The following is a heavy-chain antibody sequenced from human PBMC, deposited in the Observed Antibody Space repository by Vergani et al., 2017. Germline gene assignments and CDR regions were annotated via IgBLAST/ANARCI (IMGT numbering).Heavy chain of an antibody. CDR1: GDSVTSKSAA. Sequence: QVQLQQSGPGLVKPSQTLSLTCAISGDSVTSKSAAWNWIRQSPSRGLKWLGRTYFKSRWYNEYAISVKSRITSNPYTYKNKFSMQLNSVTPEDTAIYYCVRGFFFLGMDVWGQGTAVTVSS. V-gene: IGHV6-1*01. CDR2: TYFKSRWYN. J-gene: IGHJ6*02. D-gene: IGHD6-25*01. CDR3: VRGFFFLGMDV.